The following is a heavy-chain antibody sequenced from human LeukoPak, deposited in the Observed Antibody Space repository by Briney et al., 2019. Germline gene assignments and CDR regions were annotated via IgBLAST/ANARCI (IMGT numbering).Heavy chain of an antibody. CDR3: AINYDFWSGYPKFFDY. CDR1: GGTFSSYT. Sequence: SVKVSCKASGGTFSSYTISWVRQAPGQGLEWMGRIIPILGIANYAQKLQGRVTMTTDTSTSTAYMELRSLRSDDTAVYYCAINYDFWSGYPKFFDYWGQGTLVTISS. V-gene: IGHV1-69*02. CDR2: IIPILGIA. D-gene: IGHD3-3*01. J-gene: IGHJ4*02.